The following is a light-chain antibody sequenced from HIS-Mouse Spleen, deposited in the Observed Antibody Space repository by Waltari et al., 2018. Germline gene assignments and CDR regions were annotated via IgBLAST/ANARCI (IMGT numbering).Light chain of an antibody. CDR2: DVS. CDR3: SSYTSSSTLV. V-gene: IGLV2-14*01. CDR1: SSDVGGYNY. J-gene: IGLJ3*02. Sequence: QSALTQPASVSGSPGQSITISCTGTSSDVGGYNYVPWYQHHPGKAPKLIIFDVSNRPSGVSNRFSGSKSGNTASLTISGLQAEDEADYYCSSYTSSSTLVFGGGTKLTVL.